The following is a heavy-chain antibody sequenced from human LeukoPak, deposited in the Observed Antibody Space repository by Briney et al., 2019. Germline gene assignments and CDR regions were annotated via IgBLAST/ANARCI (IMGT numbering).Heavy chain of an antibody. D-gene: IGHD3-22*01. V-gene: IGHV3-30*18. J-gene: IGHJ4*02. CDR2: ISSDGGGK. CDR1: GFTFSSYP. CDR3: AKGVRKTYYYDSSGCEFDY. Sequence: GGSLRLSCAASGFTFSSYPMYWVRQAPGVGLEWVAVISSDGGGKYYADSVKGRFTISRDNSKNTLDLQMNSLKAEDTAVYYCAKGVRKTYYYDSSGCEFDYWGQGTLVTVSS.